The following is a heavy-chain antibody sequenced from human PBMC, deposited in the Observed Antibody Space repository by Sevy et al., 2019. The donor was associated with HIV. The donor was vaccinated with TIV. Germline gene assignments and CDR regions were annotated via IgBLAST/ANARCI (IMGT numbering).Heavy chain of an antibody. J-gene: IGHJ4*02. D-gene: IGHD1-26*01. CDR3: ARWDADRRWYFDY. Sequence: GGSLRLSCAASGFTFSSYSMNWVRQAPGKGLEWVSSISSSSDYVFHADSVKGRFTISRDNAKNSLYLQMNSLRAEDTAVYYCARWDADRRWYFDYWDQGTLVTVSS. CDR2: ISSSSDYV. CDR1: GFTFSSYS. V-gene: IGHV3-21*01.